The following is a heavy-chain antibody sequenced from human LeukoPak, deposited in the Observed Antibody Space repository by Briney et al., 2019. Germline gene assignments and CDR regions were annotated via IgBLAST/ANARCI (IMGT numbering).Heavy chain of an antibody. CDR1: GFTFSDYY. V-gene: IGHV3-11*01. J-gene: IGHJ4*02. CDR2: ISSSGGYK. CDR3: ARTVAGTVNY. Sequence: GGSLRLSCAASGFTFSDYYMSWIRQAPGKGLEWVSYISSSGGYKYYADSVKGRFTISRDNAKNSLYLQMNSLRAEDPAVYYCARTVAGTVNYWARGTLVTVSS. D-gene: IGHD6-19*01.